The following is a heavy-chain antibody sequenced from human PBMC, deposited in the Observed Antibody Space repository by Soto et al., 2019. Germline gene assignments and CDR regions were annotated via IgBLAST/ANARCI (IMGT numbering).Heavy chain of an antibody. CDR2: INHSGST. Sequence: QVQLQESGPGLVKPSGTLSLTCAVSGGSISSSNWWSWVRQPPGKGLEWIGEINHSGSTKNNPSLKSRVTISGDTSKNQFSLKLTSVTAADTAVYYCARSASSSTWEFDPWGQGTLVTVSS. J-gene: IGHJ5*02. CDR1: GGSISSSNW. D-gene: IGHD2-2*01. V-gene: IGHV4-4*02. CDR3: ARSASSSTWEFDP.